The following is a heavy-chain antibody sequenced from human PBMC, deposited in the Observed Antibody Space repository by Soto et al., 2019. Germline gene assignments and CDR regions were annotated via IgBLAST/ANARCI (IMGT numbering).Heavy chain of an antibody. CDR3: ARAWTAAAGWADRCDR. CDR2: IHYSGST. CDR1: GGSISGGGYY. D-gene: IGHD6-13*01. V-gene: IGHV4-31*03. Sequence: QVQLQESGPGLVEPSQTLSLTCTVSGGSISGGGYYWSWIRQYSGRGLEWIGYIHYSGSTYYNPSLKSRVTISAHTSQTQFFLKLNSMTAADTAVYYGARAWTAAAGWADRCDRWGHGTLFTVSS. J-gene: IGHJ5*02.